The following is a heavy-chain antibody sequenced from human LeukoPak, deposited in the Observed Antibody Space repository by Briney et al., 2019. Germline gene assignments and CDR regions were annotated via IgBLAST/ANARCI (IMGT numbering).Heavy chain of an antibody. CDR2: MTSSGTTI. CDR1: GFTFSDYY. D-gene: IGHD2-2*01. J-gene: IGHJ6*03. Sequence: GGSLSLSCAASGFTFSDYYVTWIRQAPGKGLEWVSYMTSSGTTIYYADSVRGRLTISRDNAKKSLYLLMNSLRAEDTAVYYCARLEQYHRGHFYYYMDRVRGGTTVTVSS. CDR3: ARLEQYHRGHFYYYMDR. V-gene: IGHV3-11*01.